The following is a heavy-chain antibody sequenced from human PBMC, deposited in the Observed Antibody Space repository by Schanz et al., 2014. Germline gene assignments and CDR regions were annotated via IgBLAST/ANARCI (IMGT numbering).Heavy chain of an antibody. CDR1: GGSISSGGYS. CDR3: ARGGRTTYNYYYGMDV. J-gene: IGHJ6*02. Sequence: QVQLQESGPGLVKPSQTLSLTCAVSGGSISSGGYSWNWIRQPPGKGLEWIVYIYYSGSTYYNPPLKSRVTISVDPPKNQFPLKLSSVTAADTAVYYCARGGRTTYNYYYGMDVWGQGTTVTVSS. D-gene: IGHD1-1*01. V-gene: IGHV4-30-4*07. CDR2: IYYSGST.